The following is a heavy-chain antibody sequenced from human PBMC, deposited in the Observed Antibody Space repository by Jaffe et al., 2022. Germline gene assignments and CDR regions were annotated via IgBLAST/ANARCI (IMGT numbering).Heavy chain of an antibody. CDR3: ARESSGTYYDILTGYYNRYFDL. V-gene: IGHV3-74*01. CDR1: GFTFSSYW. J-gene: IGHJ2*01. CDR2: INSDGSST. D-gene: IGHD3-9*01. Sequence: EVQLVESGGGLVQPGGSLRLSCAASGFTFSSYWMHWVRQAPGKGLVWVSRINSDGSSTSYADSVKGRFTISRDNAKNTLYLQMNSLRAEDTAVYYCARESSGTYYDILTGYYNRYFDLWGRGTLVTVSS.